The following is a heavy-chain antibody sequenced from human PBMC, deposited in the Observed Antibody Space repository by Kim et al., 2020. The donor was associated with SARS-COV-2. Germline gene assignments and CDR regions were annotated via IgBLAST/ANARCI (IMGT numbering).Heavy chain of an antibody. V-gene: IGHV1-69*04. CDR1: GGTFSSYA. D-gene: IGHD3-10*01. CDR3: ARDRGDGYRRLYFDL. J-gene: IGHJ2*01. Sequence: SVKVSCKASGGTFSSYAISWVRQAPGQGLEWMGRIIPILGIANYAQKFQGRVTITADKSTSTAYMELSSLRSEDTAVYYCARDRGDGYRRLYFDLWGRGTLVTVSS. CDR2: IIPILGIA.